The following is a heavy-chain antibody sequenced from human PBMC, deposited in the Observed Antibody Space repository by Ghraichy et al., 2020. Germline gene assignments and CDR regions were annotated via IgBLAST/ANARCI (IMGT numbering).Heavy chain of an antibody. CDR2: ISGSGGST. J-gene: IGHJ6*02. V-gene: IGHV3-23*01. CDR3: AKGIAAGTTTISYYYNGMDI. CDR1: GFTFSNYV. D-gene: IGHD6-13*01. Sequence: GESLNISCAASGFTFSNYVMSWVRHAPGKGLEWVSAISGSGGSTYYTESLKGRFTISRDNSKNTLILQMNTLRAEDTAVYYCAKGIAAGTTTISYYYNGMDIWGRGTKITVSS.